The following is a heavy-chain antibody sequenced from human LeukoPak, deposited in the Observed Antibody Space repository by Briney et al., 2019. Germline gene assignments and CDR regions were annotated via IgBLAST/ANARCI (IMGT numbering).Heavy chain of an antibody. CDR3: ARPYDRTYYFDY. V-gene: IGHV3-21*01. Sequence: PGGSLRLSCAASGFTFSSYSMNWVRQAPGKGLEWVSSISSSSSYIYYADSVKGRFTISRDNAKNSLYLQMNSLRAEDTAVYYCARPYDRTYYFDYWGQGTLVTVSS. D-gene: IGHD3-22*01. J-gene: IGHJ4*02. CDR2: ISSSSSYI. CDR1: GFTFSSYS.